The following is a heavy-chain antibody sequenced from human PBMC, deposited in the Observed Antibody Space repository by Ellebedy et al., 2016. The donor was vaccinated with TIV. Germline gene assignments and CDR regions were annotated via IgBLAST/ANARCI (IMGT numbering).Heavy chain of an antibody. CDR1: GFNFSDSH. CDR3: ARDPTTYLRYGNFDC. Sequence: PGGSLRLSCAASGFNFSDSHMSWIRQAPGKGLEWVSYITSSGGTKDSADSVRGRFTISRDNAKNSVFLQMNSLRADDTAVYYCARDPTTYLRYGNFDCWGQGTLVTVSS. V-gene: IGHV3-11*04. CDR2: ITSSGGTK. J-gene: IGHJ4*02. D-gene: IGHD5-12*01.